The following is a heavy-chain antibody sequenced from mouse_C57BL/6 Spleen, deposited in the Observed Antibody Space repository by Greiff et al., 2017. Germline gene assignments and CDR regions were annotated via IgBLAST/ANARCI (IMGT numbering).Heavy chain of an antibody. Sequence: EVKLMESGGGLVKPGGSLKLSCAASGFTFSSYTMSWVRQTPEQRLEWVATISGGGGNTYYPDSVKGRFTISRDNAKNTLYRRMGRLKPEVTTLDYCAGHEEGGWLLHYFDYWGQGTTLTVSS. V-gene: IGHV5-9*01. D-gene: IGHD2-3*01. CDR1: GFTFSSYT. CDR3: AGHEEGGWLLHYFDY. J-gene: IGHJ2*01. CDR2: ISGGGGNT.